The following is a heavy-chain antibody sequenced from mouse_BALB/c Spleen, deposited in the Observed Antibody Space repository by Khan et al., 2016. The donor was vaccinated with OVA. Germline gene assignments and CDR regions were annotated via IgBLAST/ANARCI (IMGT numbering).Heavy chain of an antibody. CDR3: ARGAGSYYAMDY. CDR2: IDPYYGGS. CDR1: GYSFTAYN. V-gene: IGHV1-39*01. D-gene: IGHD3-3*01. J-gene: IGHJ4*01. Sequence: VRLQQSGPELEKPGASVKISCKASGYSFTAYNVNWVKQNNGKSLEGVGNIDPYYGGSSYNQKFKGKATLTVDISSTTAYMQLKSLTSEDSAVYYCARGAGSYYAMDYWGQGTSVTVSS.